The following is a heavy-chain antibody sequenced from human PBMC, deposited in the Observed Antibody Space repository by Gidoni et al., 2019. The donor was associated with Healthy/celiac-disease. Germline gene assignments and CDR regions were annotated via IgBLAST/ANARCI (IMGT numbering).Heavy chain of an antibody. CDR3: ARDSPPPSRGAFDI. Sequence: QVQLVESGGGVVQPGRSLRLSCAASGFTLRSYAMHWVRQAPGKGLEWVAVISYDGSNKYYADSVKGRFTISRDNSKNTLYLQMNSLRAEDTAVYYCARDSPPPSRGAFDIWGQGTMVTVSS. J-gene: IGHJ3*02. CDR1: GFTLRSYA. V-gene: IGHV3-30*01. CDR2: ISYDGSNK.